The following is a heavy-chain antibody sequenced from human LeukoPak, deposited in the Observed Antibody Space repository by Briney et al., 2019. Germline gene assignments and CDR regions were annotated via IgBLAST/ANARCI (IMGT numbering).Heavy chain of an antibody. Sequence: GESLKISCKGSGYSFTSYWIGWVRQMPGKGLEWTGIIYPGDSDTRYSPSFQGQVTISADKSISTAYLQWSSLKASNIAMYYCARQRQPSSGWQDYWGQGTLVTVSS. CDR2: IYPGDSDT. J-gene: IGHJ4*02. CDR1: GYSFTSYW. D-gene: IGHD6-19*01. V-gene: IGHV5-51*01. CDR3: ARQRQPSSGWQDY.